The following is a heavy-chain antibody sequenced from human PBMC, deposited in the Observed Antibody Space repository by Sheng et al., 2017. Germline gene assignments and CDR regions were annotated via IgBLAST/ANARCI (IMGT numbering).Heavy chain of an antibody. Sequence: QVQLVESGGGVVQPGGSLRLSCAASGFIFNDYGMHWVRQAPGKGLEWVAFIQYDGNDKFYADSVKGRFSISRDNSQNTLYLEMKSLREEDTAVYSCAKERRYAPFDYWGQGTLVTVSS. CDR2: IQYDGNDK. D-gene: IGHD2-2*01. CDR3: AKERRYAPFDY. J-gene: IGHJ4*02. V-gene: IGHV3-30*02. CDR1: GFIFNDYG.